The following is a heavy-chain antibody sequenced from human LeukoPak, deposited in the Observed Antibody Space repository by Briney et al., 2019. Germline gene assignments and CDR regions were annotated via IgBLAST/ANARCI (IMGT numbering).Heavy chain of an antibody. J-gene: IGHJ3*02. V-gene: IGHV3-30*04. CDR1: GLTLRSYA. Sequence: GGSLRLSCAASGLTLRSYAMPWVRQAPAKGLEGVAVKSYDGSNKYYAASVKGRFTISRDNCKITLYLQMNSLRAEDAAVYYCARRSAAKDAFDIWGQGRKVTVSS. CDR3: ARRSAAKDAFDI. D-gene: IGHD2-15*01. CDR2: KSYDGSNK.